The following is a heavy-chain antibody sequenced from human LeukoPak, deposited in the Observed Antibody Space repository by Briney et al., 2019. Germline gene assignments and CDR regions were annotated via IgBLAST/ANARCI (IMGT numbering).Heavy chain of an antibody. J-gene: IGHJ4*02. D-gene: IGHD6-19*01. CDR2: IRSEAYGGTT. CDR3: TEGWGDY. Sequence: PGGSLRLSCTTSGFTFGEYAMSWFRQAPGKGLDLVGFIRSEAYGGTTEYAASVKGRFTISRDDSESLAYLQMTSLKIEDTAVYYCTEGWGDYWGRGTLVTVSS. V-gene: IGHV3-49*03. CDR1: GFTFGEYA.